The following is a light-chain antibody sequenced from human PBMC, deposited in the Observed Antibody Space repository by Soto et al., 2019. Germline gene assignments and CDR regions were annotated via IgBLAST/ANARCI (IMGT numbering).Light chain of an antibody. V-gene: IGLV2-14*01. CDR3: SSWTSRTTQV. J-gene: IGLJ3*02. CDR1: SSDVGGYNF. Sequence: QSALTQPASVSGSPGQSIIISCTGTSSDVGGYNFVSWYQQYPGKAPKLIIYEVDSRPSGVSNRFSGSKSGNTASLTISGLRAEDEADYYCSSWTSRTTQVLGGGTKVTVL. CDR2: EVD.